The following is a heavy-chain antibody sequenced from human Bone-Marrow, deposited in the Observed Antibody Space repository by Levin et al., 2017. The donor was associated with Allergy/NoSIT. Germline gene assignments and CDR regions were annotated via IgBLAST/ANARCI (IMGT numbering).Heavy chain of an antibody. Sequence: LSLTCAASGFTFSRHWMHWVRQSPGKAPMWVARVDGDGTGIEYADSLKGRFTISRDNGKNTLYLQMNRLRADDTALYYCVYSDVAFDMWGQGTMVTVSS. D-gene: IGHD2-21*01. CDR3: VYSDVAFDM. V-gene: IGHV3-74*03. CDR1: GFTFSRHW. J-gene: IGHJ3*02. CDR2: VDGDGTGI.